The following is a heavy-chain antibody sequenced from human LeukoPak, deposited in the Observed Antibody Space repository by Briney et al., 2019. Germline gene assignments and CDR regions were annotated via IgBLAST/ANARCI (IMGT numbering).Heavy chain of an antibody. V-gene: IGHV1-18*01. D-gene: IGHD2-2*01. Sequence: GASVKVSCKASGYTFTSYGISWVRQAPGQGLEWMGWISAYNGNTNYAQKLQGRVTMTTDTSMSTAYMELRSLRSDDTAVYYCARVGAPFIVVPAGSAFDIWGQGTMVTVSS. CDR1: GYTFTSYG. CDR3: ARVGAPFIVVPAGSAFDI. J-gene: IGHJ3*02. CDR2: ISAYNGNT.